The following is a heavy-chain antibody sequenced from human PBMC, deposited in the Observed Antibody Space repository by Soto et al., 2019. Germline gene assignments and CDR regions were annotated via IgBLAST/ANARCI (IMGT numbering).Heavy chain of an antibody. D-gene: IGHD6-13*01. CDR2: INPNSGGT. J-gene: IGHJ6*03. V-gene: IGHV1-2*04. CDR3: ARDSIASEYYYYYMDV. Sequence: GASVKVSCKASGYTFTGYYMHWVRQAPGQGLEWMGWINPNSGGTNYAQKFQGWVTMTRDTSISTAYMELSSLRSEDTAVYYCARDSIASEYYYYYMDVWGKGTTVT. CDR1: GYTFTGYY.